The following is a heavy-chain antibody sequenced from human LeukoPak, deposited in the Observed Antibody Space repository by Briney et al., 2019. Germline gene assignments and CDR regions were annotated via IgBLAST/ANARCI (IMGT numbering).Heavy chain of an antibody. CDR3: ARAPSTGSGYLDYYYYGMDV. CDR2: IYSGGST. Sequence: PGGSLRLSCAASGFTVSSNYMSWVRQAPGKGLEWVSVIYSGGSTYYADSVKGRFTISRDNSKNTLYLQMNSLRAEDTAVYYCARAPSTGSGYLDYYYYGMDVWGQGTTVTVSS. CDR1: GFTVSSNY. V-gene: IGHV3-66*01. D-gene: IGHD3-22*01. J-gene: IGHJ6*02.